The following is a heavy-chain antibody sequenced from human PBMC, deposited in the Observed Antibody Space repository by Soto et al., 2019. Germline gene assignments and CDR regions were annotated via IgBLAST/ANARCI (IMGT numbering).Heavy chain of an antibody. CDR3: AKDRRAGGNYGFYSDC. CDR2: SSATGAGT. J-gene: IGHJ4*02. CDR1: GFPFSSYF. V-gene: IGHV3-23*01. Sequence: PGGSLILSYASSGFPFSSYFMTLVRPAPGKGLEWVSFSSATGAGTYYADSVKGRFTISRDNSKNTLYLQMTSLRADDTAVYYCAKDRRAGGNYGFYSDCWGQGALVPVS. D-gene: IGHD1-7*01.